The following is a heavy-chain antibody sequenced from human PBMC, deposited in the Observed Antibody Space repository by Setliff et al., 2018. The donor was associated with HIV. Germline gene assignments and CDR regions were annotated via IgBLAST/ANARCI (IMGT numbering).Heavy chain of an antibody. J-gene: IGHJ4*01. Sequence: SETLSLTCSVSGGSISNFYWSWIRQPPGKGLEWVGHIYSTGDTNYNPSLKGRVTLSVETSENPFSLTVNSVTAADTAMYFCARDEGRATGSWWDQSASWYLDYWGHGILVTVSS. CDR3: ARDEGRATGSWWDQSASWYLDY. V-gene: IGHV4-4*07. CDR2: IYSTGDT. CDR1: GGSISNFY. D-gene: IGHD6-13*01.